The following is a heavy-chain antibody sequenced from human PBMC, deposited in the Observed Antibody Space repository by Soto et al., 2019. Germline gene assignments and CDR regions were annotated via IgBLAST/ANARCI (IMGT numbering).Heavy chain of an antibody. CDR2: ISSSSSYI. CDR3: ARDHGYDILTGYYSRPYGMDV. D-gene: IGHD3-9*01. CDR1: GFTFRSYS. J-gene: IGHJ6*02. Sequence: GGSLRLSCAASGFTFRSYSMNWVRQAPGKGLEGVSSISSSSSYIYYADSVKGRFTISRDNAKNSLYLQMNSLRAEDTAVYYCARDHGYDILTGYYSRPYGMDVWGQGTTVTVSS. V-gene: IGHV3-21*01.